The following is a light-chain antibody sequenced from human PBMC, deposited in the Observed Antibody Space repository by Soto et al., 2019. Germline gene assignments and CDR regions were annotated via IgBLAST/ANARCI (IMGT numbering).Light chain of an antibody. CDR2: TGS. J-gene: IGKJ5*01. Sequence: IQMTQSPSYVSASVGDRVTITCRASQGIKNWLAWYQQKTGKDPNLLIYTGSSLQSGVPSRFSGSESGTNFTLTLHRLQTEDCATYDGQQAASFTITVGPGTRLEIK. V-gene: IGKV1-12*01. CDR3: QQAASFTIT. CDR1: QGIKNW.